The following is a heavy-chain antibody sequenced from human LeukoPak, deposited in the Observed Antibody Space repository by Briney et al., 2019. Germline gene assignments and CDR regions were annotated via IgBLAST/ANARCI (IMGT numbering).Heavy chain of an antibody. Sequence: GGSLRLSCAASGFTVFSNYMSWVRQAPGKGLEWVSVIYSDGTTYYADSVQGRFTISRDNSKNTVYLQVKSLRAEDTAVYFCARERSYYYYYMDVWGKGTTVTVSS. CDR3: ARERSYYYYYMDV. CDR1: GFTVFSNY. D-gene: IGHD3-10*01. J-gene: IGHJ6*03. V-gene: IGHV3-53*01. CDR2: IYSDGTT.